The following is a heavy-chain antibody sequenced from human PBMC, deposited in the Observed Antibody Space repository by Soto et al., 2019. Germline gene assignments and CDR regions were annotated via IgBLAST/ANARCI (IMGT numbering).Heavy chain of an antibody. CDR2: ISGSGGST. D-gene: IGHD2-2*01. Sequence: PGGSLRLSCAASVFTFSSYAMSWVRQAPGKGREWVSAISGSGGSTYYADSVKGRFTISRDNSKNTLYLQMNSLRAEDTAVYYCAKDPAAPNSGYYYYGMDVWGQGTTVTVSS. V-gene: IGHV3-23*01. J-gene: IGHJ6*02. CDR1: VFTFSSYA. CDR3: AKDPAAPNSGYYYYGMDV.